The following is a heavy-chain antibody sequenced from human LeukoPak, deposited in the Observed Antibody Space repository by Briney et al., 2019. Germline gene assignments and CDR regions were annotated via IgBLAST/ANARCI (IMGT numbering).Heavy chain of an antibody. CDR3: ARDRITVLVRFDY. J-gene: IGHJ4*02. V-gene: IGHV3-21*01. D-gene: IGHD1-20*01. CDR1: GFTFSSYS. Sequence: GGSLRLSCAASGFTFSSYSMNWVRQAPGKGLEWVSSISSSSSYIYYADSVKGRFTISRDNAKNSLYLQMSSLRAEDTAVYYCARDRITVLVRFDYWGQGTLVTVSS. CDR2: ISSSSSYI.